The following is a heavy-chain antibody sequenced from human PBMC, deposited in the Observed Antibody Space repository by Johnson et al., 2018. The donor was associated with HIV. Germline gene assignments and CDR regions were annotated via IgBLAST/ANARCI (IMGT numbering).Heavy chain of an antibody. CDR1: RFTFSSYW. Sequence: VQLVESGGGVVQPGRSLRLSCAASRFTFSSYWMSWVRQAPGKGLEWVGRIKSKTDGGTTDYAAPVKGRFTISRDDSKNTLYLQMNSLKTEDTAVYYCTTVIGSAFDIWGQGTMVTVSS. CDR3: TTVIGSAFDI. V-gene: IGHV3-15*01. J-gene: IGHJ3*02. CDR2: IKSKTDGGTT. D-gene: IGHD2-21*01.